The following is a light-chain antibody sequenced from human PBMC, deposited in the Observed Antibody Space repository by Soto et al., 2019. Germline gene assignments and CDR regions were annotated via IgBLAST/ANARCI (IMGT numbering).Light chain of an antibody. CDR3: ATWDDSLNGRV. Sequence: QSVLSQPPSASGTPGQRVTISCSGSRSNVGTKYVYWYQQLPGTAPKLLIYRDNQRPSGVPDRFSASTSGTSASLDISGLRSEDEAYYYCATWDDSLNGRVFGGGTKLTVL. V-gene: IGLV1-47*01. CDR2: RDN. CDR1: RSNVGTKY. J-gene: IGLJ3*02.